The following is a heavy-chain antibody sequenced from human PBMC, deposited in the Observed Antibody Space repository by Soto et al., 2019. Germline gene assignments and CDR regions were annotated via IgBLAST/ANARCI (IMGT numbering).Heavy chain of an antibody. D-gene: IGHD3-22*01. V-gene: IGHV1-69*01. Sequence: QVQLVQSGAEVKKPGSSVKVSCKASGGTFSTYAISWVRQAPGQGLEWMGGIIPMFGTANYAQKFKGRVTITADESTSTGYMELRSLTSEDTALYYCTRGWGHDSSDYYYAYWGQGTLITVSS. CDR3: TRGWGHDSSDYYYAY. J-gene: IGHJ4*02. CDR1: GGTFSTYA. CDR2: IIPMFGTA.